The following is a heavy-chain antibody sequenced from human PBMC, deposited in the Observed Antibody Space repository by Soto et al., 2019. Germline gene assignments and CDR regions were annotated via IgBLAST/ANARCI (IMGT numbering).Heavy chain of an antibody. CDR2: ISSSGSTI. CDR3: ARILLYSNYGWFYP. D-gene: IGHD4-4*01. Sequence: GGSLRLSCAASGFTFSSYEMNWVRQAPGKGLEWVSYISSSGSTIYYADSVKGRFTISRDNAKNSLYLQMNSLRAEDTAVYYCARILLYSNYGWFYPWGQGTLVTVSS. CDR1: GFTFSSYE. V-gene: IGHV3-48*03. J-gene: IGHJ5*02.